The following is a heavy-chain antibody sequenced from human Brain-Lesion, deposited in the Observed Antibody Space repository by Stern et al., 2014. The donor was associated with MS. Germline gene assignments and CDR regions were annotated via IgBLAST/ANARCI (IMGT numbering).Heavy chain of an antibody. CDR3: ARGVGDY. D-gene: IGHD3-16*01. Sequence: EMQLVESGGGLVQPGGSLGLSCAASGLTFSSYWMHWVRQFPEKGLFWVSQINRDGSDTSYADSVKGRFSISRDNIRNMLYLRMTSLRAEDTAVYYCARGVGDYWGQGARVTVSS. J-gene: IGHJ4*02. V-gene: IGHV3-74*02. CDR2: INRDGSDT. CDR1: GLTFSSYW.